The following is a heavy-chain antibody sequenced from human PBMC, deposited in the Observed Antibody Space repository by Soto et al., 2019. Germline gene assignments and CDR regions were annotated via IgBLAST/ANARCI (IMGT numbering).Heavy chain of an antibody. CDR3: AGEVFSEVGGDAFDI. J-gene: IGHJ3*02. CDR1: GGTFSSYA. V-gene: IGHV1-69*01. Sequence: QVQLVQSGAEVKKPGSSVKVSCKASGGTFSSYAISWVRHAPGQGLEWMGGFIPIFGTANYAQKFQGRVRITADESTSTAYMELSSLRSEDTAVYYWAGEVFSEVGGDAFDIWGQGTMVTVSS. CDR2: FIPIFGTA. D-gene: IGHD1-26*01.